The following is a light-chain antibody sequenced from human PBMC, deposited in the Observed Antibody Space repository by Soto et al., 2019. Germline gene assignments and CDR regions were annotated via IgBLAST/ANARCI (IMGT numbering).Light chain of an antibody. V-gene: IGKV1-5*03. J-gene: IGKJ2*01. CDR2: KAS. CDR3: QQYNSSPYT. Sequence: DIQMTQSPSTLSASVGDRVTITCRASQSISSWLAWYQQKPGKAPKLLIYKASSLESGVPSRFSGSGSGTEFTLTISSPQPDDFATYYCQQYNSSPYTFGQGTKVDIK. CDR1: QSISSW.